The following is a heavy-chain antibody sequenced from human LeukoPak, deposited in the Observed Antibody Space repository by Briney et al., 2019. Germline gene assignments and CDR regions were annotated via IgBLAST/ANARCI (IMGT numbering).Heavy chain of an antibody. Sequence: GGSLRLSCAASGFTFSSYAMSWVRQAPGKGLEWVSTISGSSRSTYYADSVKGRFAISRDNSKNTLYLQMNSLRAEGAAVYFCAKGIYDMDVWGQGTTVTVPS. V-gene: IGHV3-23*01. CDR1: GFTFSSYA. CDR2: ISGSSRST. J-gene: IGHJ6*02. CDR3: AKGIYDMDV.